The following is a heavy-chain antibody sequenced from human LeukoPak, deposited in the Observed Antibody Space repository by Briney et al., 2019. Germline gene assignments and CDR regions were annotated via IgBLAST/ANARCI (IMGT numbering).Heavy chain of an antibody. J-gene: IGHJ6*02. V-gene: IGHV4-30-2*01. CDR1: VASISIGGYS. CDR2: IYLSGST. D-gene: IGHD3-22*01. Sequence: SETLSLTCAVSVASISIGGYSWRWIRQPPGKGRGWFVYIYLSGSTYYNPSVKSRVTISVDRSKNRSSLKLSSVTAADTAVYYCARGDSSGYYLDYYYYGVDVWGQGTTVTVSS. CDR3: ARGDSSGYYLDYYYYGVDV.